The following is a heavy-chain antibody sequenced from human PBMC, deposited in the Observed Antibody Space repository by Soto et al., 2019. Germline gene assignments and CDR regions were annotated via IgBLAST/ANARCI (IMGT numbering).Heavy chain of an antibody. V-gene: IGHV4-61*01. J-gene: IGHJ5*02. CDR2: IYYSGST. CDR1: GGSVSSGSYF. CDR3: AKGDGDYDWFDP. D-gene: IGHD4-17*01. Sequence: QVQLQESGPGLVKPSATLSLTCSVSGGSVSSGSYFWTWIRQPPRKGLEWIGYIYYSGSTNYSPSLKSRVSISVDTSKNQFSLKLSSVTAADTAIYFCAKGDGDYDWFDPWGQGTLVTVSS.